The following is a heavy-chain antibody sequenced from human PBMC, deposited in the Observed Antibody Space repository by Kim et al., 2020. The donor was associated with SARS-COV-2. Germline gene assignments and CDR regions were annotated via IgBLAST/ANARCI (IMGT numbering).Heavy chain of an antibody. V-gene: IGHV4-39*01. CDR1: GDSIRSGTYY. Sequence: SETLSLTCTVSGDSIRSGTYYWGWIRQPPGKGLEWIASISYSGITNYNPSLRGRVTISVDTSKNQFSLKLRSVTAADTAVYYCARPGLPYTSSWFWYFDLWGRGTLVNVSS. D-gene: IGHD6-13*01. CDR2: ISYSGIT. CDR3: ARPGLPYTSSWFWYFDL. J-gene: IGHJ2*01.